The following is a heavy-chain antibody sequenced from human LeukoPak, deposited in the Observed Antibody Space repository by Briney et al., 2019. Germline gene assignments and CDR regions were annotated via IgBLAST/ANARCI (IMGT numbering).Heavy chain of an antibody. CDR3: ARTGYVTGWHYFDY. CDR1: GFTPSTYW. V-gene: IGHV3-74*01. CDR2: IDSDGSST. J-gene: IGHJ4*02. D-gene: IGHD6-19*01. Sequence: RGSPRLSCEPSGFTPSTYWTHWVRHAPGEGRVWVSRIDSDGSSTSYADSVKGRITISRDNANNTLYLQMNSLRAEDTVVYYCARTGYVTGWHYFDYWGQGTLVTVSS.